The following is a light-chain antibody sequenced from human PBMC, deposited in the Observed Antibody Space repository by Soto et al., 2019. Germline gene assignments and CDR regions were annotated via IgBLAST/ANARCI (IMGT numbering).Light chain of an antibody. CDR3: QQYGTSPPIT. CDR1: QSVSSSY. V-gene: IGKV3-20*01. CDR2: GAS. J-gene: IGKJ5*01. Sequence: EIVWTQSPVTLSLSQGERATLSCRASQSVSSSYLAWYQQKPGQAPRLLIYGASSRATGTPDRFSGSGSGTDFTLTISRLEPEDFAVYYCQQYGTSPPITFGQGTRLEIK.